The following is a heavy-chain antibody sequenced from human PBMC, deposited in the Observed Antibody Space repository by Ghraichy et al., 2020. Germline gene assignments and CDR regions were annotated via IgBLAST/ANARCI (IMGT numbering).Heavy chain of an antibody. Sequence: GESLNISCAASGFTVSSHYMSWVRQAPGKGLEWVSVIYSGGSTYYADSVKGRFTVSRANSKNTLYLQMNSLRAEDTAVYFCARENRDYYFDYWGQGTLVTVSS. J-gene: IGHJ4*02. CDR3: ARENRDYYFDY. CDR1: GFTVSSHY. V-gene: IGHV3-53*01. CDR2: IYSGGST.